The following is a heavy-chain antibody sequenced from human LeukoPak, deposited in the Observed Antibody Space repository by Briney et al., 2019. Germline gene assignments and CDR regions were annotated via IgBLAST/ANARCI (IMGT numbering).Heavy chain of an antibody. J-gene: IGHJ6*03. V-gene: IGHV3-23*01. CDR3: AHSSGYYYMDV. D-gene: IGHD6-25*01. CDR1: GFTFSSYA. CDR2: ISGSGGST. Sequence: GGSLRLSCAASGFTFSSYAMSWVRQAPGKGLEWVSSISGSGGSTYYADSVKGRFTISRDNSKNTLYMQMNSLRAEDTAVYYCAHSSGYYYMDVWGKGTTVTVSS.